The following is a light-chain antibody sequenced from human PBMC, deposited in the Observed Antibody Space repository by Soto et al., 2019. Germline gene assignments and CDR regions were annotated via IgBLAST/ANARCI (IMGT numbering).Light chain of an antibody. Sequence: QSALTQPGSLSGSPGQSVTISCTGTSSDVGGYNYVSWYQQHPGKAPELMIYDVTKRPSGVPDRFSGSKSGNTASLTISGLQAEDEADYYYCSYVGTDTYSFGTGTKVTVL. CDR3: CSYVGTDTYS. V-gene: IGLV2-11*01. CDR2: DVT. CDR1: SSDVGGYNY. J-gene: IGLJ1*01.